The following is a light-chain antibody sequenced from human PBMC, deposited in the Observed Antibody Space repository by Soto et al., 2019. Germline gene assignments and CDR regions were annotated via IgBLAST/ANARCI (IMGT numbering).Light chain of an antibody. J-gene: IGLJ2*01. V-gene: IGLV2-23*01. CDR2: EGS. CDR1: SGDVGNYNL. CDR3: CSYAGSSIHVV. Sequence: QSALTQHASVSGSPVQPITISCTGTSGDVGNYNLVSWYQQHPGKAPQLMIYEGSKRPSGGSNRFSGSKSGNTASLTISGLQAEDEADYYCCSYAGSSIHVVFGGGTKLTV.